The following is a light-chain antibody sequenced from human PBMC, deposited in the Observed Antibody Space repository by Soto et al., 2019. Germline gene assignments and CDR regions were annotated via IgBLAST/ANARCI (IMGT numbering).Light chain of an antibody. V-gene: IGLV2-11*01. CDR3: CSYAGTYTIWV. J-gene: IGLJ3*02. CDR1: SSVVGGYNY. CDR2: DVS. Sequence: QSALSQPPSVFGSRAPPVTISCTGTSSVVGGYNYVSCYQQYPGKAPKLIIYDVSKRPSGVPDRFSGSKSGNTASLTISGLQAEDEADYYCCSYAGTYTIWVFGGGTKVTVL.